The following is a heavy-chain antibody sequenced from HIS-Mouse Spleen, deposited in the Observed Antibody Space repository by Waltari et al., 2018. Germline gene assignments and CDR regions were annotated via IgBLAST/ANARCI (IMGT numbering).Heavy chain of an antibody. D-gene: IGHD6-13*01. J-gene: IGHJ2*01. V-gene: IGHV4-39*07. CDR1: GCSISSSRFY. Sequence: QLQLQESGPGLVKPSEPLSLPCTVSGCSISSSRFYCGWIRQPPGKGLEWIGSIYYSGSTYYNPSLKSRVTISVDTSKNQFSLKLSSVTAADTAVYYCAREIPYSSSWYDWYFDLWGRGTLVTVSS. CDR3: AREIPYSSSWYDWYFDL. CDR2: IYYSGST.